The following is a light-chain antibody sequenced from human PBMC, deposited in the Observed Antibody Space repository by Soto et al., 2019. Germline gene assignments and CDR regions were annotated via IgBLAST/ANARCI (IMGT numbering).Light chain of an antibody. Sequence: EIVLTQSPGTLSLSPGESAALSCRASQSVSYSYLAWYQHKPGQAPRLLIYGASRRATGIPDRFSGNGSRTEFTLTSSRLNPEDFARYYSQQYGNSPISFGHGTRLEIK. CDR3: QQYGNSPIS. V-gene: IGKV3-20*01. CDR1: QSVSYSY. CDR2: GAS. J-gene: IGKJ5*01.